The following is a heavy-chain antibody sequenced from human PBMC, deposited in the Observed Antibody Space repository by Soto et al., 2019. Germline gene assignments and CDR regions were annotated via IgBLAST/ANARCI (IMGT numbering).Heavy chain of an antibody. CDR2: ISGRATYT. V-gene: IGHV3-23*01. CDR1: GFTFSSYA. Sequence: AGGSMRLSCTVAGFTFSSYAMTWVRQAPRKGLERVSGISGRATYTYYADSVKGRFTISRDNSKNTLYLQMNSLRAEDTAVYYCAKVGDYYMSCFDYWGQGTLVTVSS. CDR3: AKVGDYYMSCFDY. J-gene: IGHJ4*02. D-gene: IGHD4-17*01.